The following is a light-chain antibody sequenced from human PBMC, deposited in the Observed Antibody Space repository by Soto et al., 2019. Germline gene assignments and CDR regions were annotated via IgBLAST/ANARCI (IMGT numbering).Light chain of an antibody. CDR2: KAS. CDR3: QQYNSSSPT. J-gene: IGKJ2*01. V-gene: IGKV1-5*03. Sequence: DIQMTQSPSTLSASVGDRVTITCRASQSISSWLAWYQQKPGKAPKLLIYKASSLESVVPSRFSGSGSGTEFTITISSLQPDDFATYYCQQYNSSSPTFGQGTKLQIK. CDR1: QSISSW.